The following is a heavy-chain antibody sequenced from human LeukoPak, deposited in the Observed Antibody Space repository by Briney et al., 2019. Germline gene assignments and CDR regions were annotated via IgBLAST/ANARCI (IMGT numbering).Heavy chain of an antibody. CDR2: INHSGST. D-gene: IGHD5-12*01. J-gene: IGHJ4*02. V-gene: IGHV4-39*07. CDR1: GGSIDSSSHY. CDR3: ARYSGGYDSFDY. Sequence: PSETLSLTCTVSGGSIDSSSHYWGWIRQPPGKGLEWIGEINHSGSTNYNPSLKSRVTISVDTSKNQFSPKLSSVTAADTAVYYCARYSGGYDSFDYWGQGTLVTVSS.